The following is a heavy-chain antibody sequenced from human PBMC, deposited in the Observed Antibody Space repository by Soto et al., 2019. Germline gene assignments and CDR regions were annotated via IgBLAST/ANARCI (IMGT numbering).Heavy chain of an antibody. CDR3: ARDRPEFITGTTDY. V-gene: IGHV3-7*01. J-gene: IGHJ4*02. CDR2: IKQDGSEK. D-gene: IGHD1-20*01. CDR1: GFTFSSYW. Sequence: AGSLRLSCAASGFTFSSYWMSWVRQAPGKGLEWVANIKQDGSEKYYVDSVKGRFTISRDNAKNSLYLQMNSLRAEDTAVYYCARDRPEFITGTTDYWGQGTLVTVSS.